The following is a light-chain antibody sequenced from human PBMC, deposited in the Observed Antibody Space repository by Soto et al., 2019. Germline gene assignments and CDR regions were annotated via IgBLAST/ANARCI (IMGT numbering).Light chain of an antibody. J-gene: IGKJ4*01. V-gene: IGKV3D-20*02. Sequence: EFVLTQSPGTLSLSPGERATLSCRASQTVRNNYLAWYQQKPGQAPRLLIYDASSRATGIPDRFSGSGSGTDFTLTISSLEPEDFAVYYCQQRSNWQGATFGGGTKVDIK. CDR2: DAS. CDR1: QTVRNNY. CDR3: QQRSNWQGAT.